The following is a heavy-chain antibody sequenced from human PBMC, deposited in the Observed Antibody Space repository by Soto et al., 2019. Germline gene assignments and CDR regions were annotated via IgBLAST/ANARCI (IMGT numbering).Heavy chain of an antibody. V-gene: IGHV4-34*01. Sequence: SETLSLTCAVYGGSFSGYYWSWIRQPPGKGLEWIGEINHSGSTNYNPSLKSRVTISVDTSKNQFSLKLSSVTAADTAVYYCARRMLRYFAWPPPSYGMDVWGQGTTVTVSS. CDR1: GGSFSGYY. J-gene: IGHJ6*02. D-gene: IGHD3-9*01. CDR3: ARRMLRYFAWPPPSYGMDV. CDR2: INHSGST.